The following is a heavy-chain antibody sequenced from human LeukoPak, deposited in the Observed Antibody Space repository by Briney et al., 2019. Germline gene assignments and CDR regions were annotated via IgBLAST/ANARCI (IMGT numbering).Heavy chain of an antibody. CDR2: IYHSGST. Sequence: SQTLSLTCAVSGGSISSGGYSWSWIRQPPGKGLEWIGYIYHSGSTYYNPSLKSRVTISVDRSKNQFSLKLSSVTAADTAVYYCARARVSGSYRGNAFDIWGQGTMVTVSS. J-gene: IGHJ3*02. CDR1: GGSISSGGYS. CDR3: ARARVSGSYRGNAFDI. V-gene: IGHV4-30-2*01. D-gene: IGHD1-26*01.